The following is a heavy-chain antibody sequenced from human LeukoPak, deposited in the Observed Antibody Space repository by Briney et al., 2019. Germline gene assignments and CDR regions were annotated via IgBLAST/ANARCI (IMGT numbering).Heavy chain of an antibody. CDR3: ARENRGFITRPIDY. CDR2: ISYSSETI. CDR1: GFPFDEHA. J-gene: IGHJ4*02. V-gene: IGHV3-9*01. Sequence: PGRSLRLSCAASGFPFDEHAMHWVRQAPGKGLEWVSGISYSSETIGYVDSVKGRFTISRDNAKNSLYLQMNSLRVEDTAVYYCARENRGFITRPIDYWGQGTLVTVSS. D-gene: IGHD3-10*01.